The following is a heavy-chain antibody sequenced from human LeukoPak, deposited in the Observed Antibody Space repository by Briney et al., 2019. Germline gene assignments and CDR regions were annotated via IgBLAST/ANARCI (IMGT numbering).Heavy chain of an antibody. CDR2: INHRGST. D-gene: IGHD5-18*01. J-gene: IGHJ6*03. Sequence: PSETLSLTCVVYGGSFSGYHWSWIRQSPGKGLEWIGEINHRGSTNYNPSLKRRVTMSLDTSKNQFSLQLNSVTPEDTAVYYCAREGDADTAMLGWEDYYYYYMDVWGKGTTVTISS. V-gene: IGHV4-34*01. CDR3: AREGDADTAMLGWEDYYYYYMDV. CDR1: GGSFSGYH.